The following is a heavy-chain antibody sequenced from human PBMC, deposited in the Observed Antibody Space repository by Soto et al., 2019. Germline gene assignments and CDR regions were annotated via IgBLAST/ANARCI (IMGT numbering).Heavy chain of an antibody. J-gene: IGHJ6*02. Sequence: GGSLRLYCSASGFTSSRYAMHWVPQAPGEGLEWVAVISYDGSNKYYADSVKGRFTISRDNSKNTLYLQMNSLRAEDTAVYYCARECGYCSSIYNGMDVWRQGNTVTGSS. CDR1: GFTSSRYA. CDR2: ISYDGSNK. CDR3: ARECGYCSSIYNGMDV. D-gene: IGHD2-2*03. V-gene: IGHV3-30*04.